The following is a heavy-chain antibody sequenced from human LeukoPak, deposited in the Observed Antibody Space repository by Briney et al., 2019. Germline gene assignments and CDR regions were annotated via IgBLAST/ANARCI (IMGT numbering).Heavy chain of an antibody. CDR1: GGSISSGGYY. CDR3: ARVVQGVWFDP. CDR2: IYHSGST. V-gene: IGHV4-30-2*01. Sequence: PSETLSLTCTVSGGSISSGGYYWSWIRQPPGKGLEWIGYIYHSGSTYYNPSLKSRVTISVDRSKNQFSLKLSSVTAADTAVYYCARVVQGVWFDPWGQGTLVTVSS. J-gene: IGHJ5*02.